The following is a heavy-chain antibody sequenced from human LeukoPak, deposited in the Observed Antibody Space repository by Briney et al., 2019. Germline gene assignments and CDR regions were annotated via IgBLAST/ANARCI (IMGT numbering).Heavy chain of an antibody. CDR3: ARVGSKDYYDSSGYYYGAFDI. Sequence: SETLSLTCTVSGGSISSGSYYWSWIRQPAGKGLEWIGRIYTSGSTNYNPSLNSRVTISVDTSKNQFSLKLSSATAADTAVYYCARVGSKDYYDSSGYYYGAFDIWGQGTMVTVSS. J-gene: IGHJ3*02. CDR2: IYTSGST. CDR1: GGSISSGSYY. V-gene: IGHV4-61*02. D-gene: IGHD3-22*01.